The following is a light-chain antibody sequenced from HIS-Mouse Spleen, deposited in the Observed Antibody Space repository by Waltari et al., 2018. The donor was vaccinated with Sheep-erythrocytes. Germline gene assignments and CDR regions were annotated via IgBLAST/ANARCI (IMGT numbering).Light chain of an antibody. CDR2: DVS. Sequence: QSALTQPRSVSGSPGQSGTISCTGTSSDVGCYNYVSWYQQHPGKAPKLMIYDVSKRPSGVPDRFSGSKSGNTASLTISGLQAEDEADYYCCSYAGSYTVVFGGGTKLTVL. V-gene: IGLV2-11*01. J-gene: IGLJ2*01. CDR1: SSDVGCYNY. CDR3: CSYAGSYTVV.